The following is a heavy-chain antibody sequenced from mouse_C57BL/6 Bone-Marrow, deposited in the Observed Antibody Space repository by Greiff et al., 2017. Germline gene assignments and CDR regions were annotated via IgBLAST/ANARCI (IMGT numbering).Heavy chain of an antibody. J-gene: IGHJ1*03. CDR2: ISYDGSN. V-gene: IGHV3-6*01. CDR1: GYSITSGYY. D-gene: IGHD1-1*01. Sequence: VQLKQSGPGLVKPSQSLSLTCSVTGYSITSGYYWNWIRQFPGNKLEWMGYISYDGSNNYNPSLKNRISITRDTSKNQFFLKLNSVTTEDTATYYCARGDGSSYRYFDVWGTGTTVTVSS. CDR3: ARGDGSSYRYFDV.